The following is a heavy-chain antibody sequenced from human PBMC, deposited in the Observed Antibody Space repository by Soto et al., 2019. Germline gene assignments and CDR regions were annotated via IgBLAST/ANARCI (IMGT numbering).Heavy chain of an antibody. CDR3: ARGRGYSYGLDP. J-gene: IGHJ5*02. CDR1: GDSISSHNNY. D-gene: IGHD5-18*01. Sequence: SETLSLTSPGSGDSISSHNNYWSWFRQPPGEGLEWIGFISYSGTTPYSPSLKSRVAISLDTSKNQFSLSLSSVTAADTAVYYCARGRGYSYGLDPWGQGTLVTVS. CDR2: ISYSGTT. V-gene: IGHV4-30-4*01.